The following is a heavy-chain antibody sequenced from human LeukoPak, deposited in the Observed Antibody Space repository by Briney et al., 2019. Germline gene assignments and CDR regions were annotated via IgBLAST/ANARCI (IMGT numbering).Heavy chain of an antibody. J-gene: IGHJ4*02. V-gene: IGHV3-30*02. CDR2: ILYDGTNK. CDR1: GFTFSSYS. Sequence: PGGSLRLSCAASGFTFSSYSMNWVRQAPGQGLEWVAFILYDGTNKYYADSVKGRFTISRDNAKNSLYLQMNSLRAEDTAVYYCAGTRYYYDSSGYYGFDYWGQGTLVTVSS. D-gene: IGHD3-22*01. CDR3: AGTRYYYDSSGYYGFDY.